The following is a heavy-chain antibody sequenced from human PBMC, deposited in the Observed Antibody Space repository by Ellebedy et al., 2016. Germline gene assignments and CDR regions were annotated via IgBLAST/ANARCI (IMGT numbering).Heavy chain of an antibody. CDR2: ISSSGSSI. CDR3: ARPDSEDNYMDV. J-gene: IGHJ6*03. V-gene: IGHV3-21*01. CDR1: GFIFKTFG. Sequence: GESLKISXGASGFIFKTFGMSWVRQAPGKGLEWVSFISSSGSSIYYAESVKGRFTISRDNAKNSLFLEMNSLRAEDTAVYYCARPDSEDNYMDVWGKGTAVTVSS.